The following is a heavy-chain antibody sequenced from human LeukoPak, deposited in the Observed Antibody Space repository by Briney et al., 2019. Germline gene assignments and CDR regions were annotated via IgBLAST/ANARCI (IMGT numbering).Heavy chain of an antibody. V-gene: IGHV3-30*04. J-gene: IGHJ6*04. CDR2: ISYDGKKK. CDR1: GFTFSNYA. CDR3: ARGRKYIYYYNMEV. Sequence: GRSLRLSCEASGFTFSNYAMYWVRQAPGEGLEWVAVISYDGKKKSYADSAEGRFTISRDNSNNMVYLHMNSLRDDDTAVYSCARGRKYIYYYNMEVWGKGTTVTVSS. D-gene: IGHD1-14*01.